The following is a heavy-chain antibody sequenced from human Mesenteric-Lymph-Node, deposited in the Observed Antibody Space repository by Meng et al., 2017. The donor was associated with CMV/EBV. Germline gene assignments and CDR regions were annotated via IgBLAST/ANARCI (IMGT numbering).Heavy chain of an antibody. D-gene: IGHD2-15*01. Sequence: GESLKISCAASGFISSSYSMNWVRQAPGKGLEWVSSSSSSSSYIYYADSVKGRFTISRDKAKNSLYLQMNSLRAEDTAVYYCARDQLDPRYCSGGSCYSGDYWGQGTLVTVSS. J-gene: IGHJ4*02. CDR3: ARDQLDPRYCSGGSCYSGDY. CDR2: SSSSSSYI. V-gene: IGHV3-21*01. CDR1: GFISSSYS.